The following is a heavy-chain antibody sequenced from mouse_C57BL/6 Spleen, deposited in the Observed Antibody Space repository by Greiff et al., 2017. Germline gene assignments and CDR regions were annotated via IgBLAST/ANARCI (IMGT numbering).Heavy chain of an antibody. V-gene: IGHV3-8*01. D-gene: IGHD1-1*01. Sequence: EVKLMESGPGLAKPSQTLSLTCSVTGYSITSDYWNWIRKFPGNKLEYMGYISYSGSTYYNPSLKSRISITRDTSKNQYYLQLNSVTTEDTATYYCARRGNTVVATYYYAMDYWGQGTSVTVSS. J-gene: IGHJ4*01. CDR2: ISYSGST. CDR3: ARRGNTVVATYYYAMDY. CDR1: GYSITSDY.